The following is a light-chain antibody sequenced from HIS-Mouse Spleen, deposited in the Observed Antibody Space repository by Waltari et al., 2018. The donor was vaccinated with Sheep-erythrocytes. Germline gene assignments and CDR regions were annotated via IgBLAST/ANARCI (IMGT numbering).Light chain of an antibody. CDR3: CSYAGSYTFG. CDR2: DVS. Sequence: QSALTQPRSVSGSPGQSVTISCTGTSSAVGGYNYVPGYQQHPGKAPKPMIYDVSKRPSGVPDRFSGSKSGNTASLTISGLQAEDEADYYCCSYAGSYTFGFGGGTKLTVL. J-gene: IGLJ3*02. V-gene: IGLV2-11*01. CDR1: SSAVGGYNY.